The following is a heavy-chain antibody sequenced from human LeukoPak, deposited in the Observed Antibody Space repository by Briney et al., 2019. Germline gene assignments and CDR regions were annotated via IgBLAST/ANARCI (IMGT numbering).Heavy chain of an antibody. CDR1: GFTFSSYA. V-gene: IGHV3-23*01. CDR2: ISGSGGST. CDR3: ANPYCSSTSCSSDAFDI. D-gene: IGHD2-2*01. J-gene: IGHJ3*02. Sequence: GGSLRLSCAASGFTFSSYAMSWVRQAPGKGLEWVSAISGSGGSTYYADSVKGRFTISRDNSKNTLYLQMNSLRAEDTAVYYCANPYCSSTSCSSDAFDIWGQGTMVTVSS.